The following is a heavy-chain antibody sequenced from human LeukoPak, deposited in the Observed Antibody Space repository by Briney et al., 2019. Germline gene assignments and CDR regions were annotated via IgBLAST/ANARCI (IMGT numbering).Heavy chain of an antibody. V-gene: IGHV3-23*01. CDR2: ISGSGGNT. Sequence: GGSLRLSCEASGFSFSDSWMTWVRQAPGKGLEWVSAISGSGGNTYYADSVKGRFTISRDNSKDTVYLQMNSLRAEDTAVYYCAKAPHWGQGTLVTVSS. CDR3: AKAPH. CDR1: GFSFSDSW. J-gene: IGHJ4*02.